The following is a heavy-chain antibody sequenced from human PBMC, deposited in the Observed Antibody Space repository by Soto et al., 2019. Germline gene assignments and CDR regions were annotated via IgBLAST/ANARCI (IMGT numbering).Heavy chain of an antibody. J-gene: IGHJ5*02. CDR2: ISSNGGST. D-gene: IGHD6-13*01. CDR1: GFTFSSYA. Sequence: GSLRLSCSASGFTFSSYAMHWVRQAPGKGLEYVSAISSNGGSTYYADSVKGRFTISSDNSKNTLYLQMSSLRAEDTAVYYCVKDASIAAAGSNWFDPCGQGTLVTVSS. CDR3: VKDASIAAAGSNWFDP. V-gene: IGHV3-64D*08.